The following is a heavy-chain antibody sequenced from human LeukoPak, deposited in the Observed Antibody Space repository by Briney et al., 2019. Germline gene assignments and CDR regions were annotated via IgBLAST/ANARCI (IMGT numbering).Heavy chain of an antibody. CDR1: GGSISNYY. J-gene: IGHJ4*02. V-gene: IGHV4-59*01. CDR2: IYYSGNT. Sequence: SETLSLTCTVSGGSISNYYWSWIRQPPGKGLEWIGYIYYSGNTNYNPSLKSRVTISVDTSKNQSSLKLSSVTAADTAVYYCVRENYSSGWYGIIDYWGQGTLVTVSS. CDR3: VRENYSSGWYGIIDY. D-gene: IGHD6-19*01.